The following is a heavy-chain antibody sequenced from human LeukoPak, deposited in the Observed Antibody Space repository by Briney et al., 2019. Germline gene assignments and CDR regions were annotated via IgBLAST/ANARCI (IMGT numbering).Heavy chain of an antibody. Sequence: DPGGSLRLSCAASGFTFSSYSMKWVRQAPGKGLEWVSSISSSSSYIYYSDSVKGRFTISRDNAKNSLYLQMNNLRAEDTAVYYCAREAYDSDGRTYYRGEGFDSWGQGTLVTVSS. D-gene: IGHD3-22*01. CDR2: ISSSSSYI. V-gene: IGHV3-21*01. J-gene: IGHJ4*02. CDR1: GFTFSSYS. CDR3: AREAYDSDGRTYYRGEGFDS.